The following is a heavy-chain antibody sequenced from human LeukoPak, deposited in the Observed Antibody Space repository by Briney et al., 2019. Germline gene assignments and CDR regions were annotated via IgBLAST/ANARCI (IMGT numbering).Heavy chain of an antibody. J-gene: IGHJ6*02. CDR3: ATGLKVWFGELLYYYYGMDV. CDR2: IKQDGSEK. Sequence: GGSLRLSCAASGFSFSNYWMTWVRQAPGKGLEWVAKIKQDGSEKYHVDSVKGRFTISRDNSRNTVYLQMNSLRAEDTAVYYCATGLKVWFGELLYYYYGMDVWGQGTTVTVSS. CDR1: GFSFSNYW. V-gene: IGHV3-7*01. D-gene: IGHD3-10*01.